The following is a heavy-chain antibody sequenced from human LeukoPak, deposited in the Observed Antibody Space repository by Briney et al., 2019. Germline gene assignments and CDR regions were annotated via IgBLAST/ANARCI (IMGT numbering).Heavy chain of an antibody. Sequence: GGSLRLSCAASGFTFSSYSMNWVRQAPGKGLEGVSSISSSSSYIYYADSVKGRFTISRDNAKNSLYLQMNSLRAEDTAVYYCARHLKQWLEHDAFDIWGQGTMVTVSS. CDR3: ARHLKQWLEHDAFDI. CDR2: ISSSSSYI. CDR1: GFTFSSYS. V-gene: IGHV3-21*01. J-gene: IGHJ3*02. D-gene: IGHD6-19*01.